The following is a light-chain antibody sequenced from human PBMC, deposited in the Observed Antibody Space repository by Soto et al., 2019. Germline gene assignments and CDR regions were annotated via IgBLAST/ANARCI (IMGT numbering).Light chain of an antibody. Sequence: DIVMTQSPLPLSVTPGEPASISCRSSQSLLHSNGKNYLDWYLQKPGQSPQLLIYFGSDRASGFPARFSGSGSGTDFTLQISRVEAEDVVVYFCMQALQLPWTFGQGTKVEIK. CDR2: FGS. J-gene: IGKJ1*01. CDR3: MQALQLPWT. V-gene: IGKV2-28*01. CDR1: QSLLHSNGKNY.